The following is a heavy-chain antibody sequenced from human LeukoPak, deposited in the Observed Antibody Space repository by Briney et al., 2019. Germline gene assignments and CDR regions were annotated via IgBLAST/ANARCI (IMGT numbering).Heavy chain of an antibody. V-gene: IGHV3-11*01. CDR1: GFTFSDYY. CDR3: ARKEYSSSWYVIDC. D-gene: IGHD6-13*01. J-gene: IGHJ4*02. Sequence: GGSLRLSCAASGFTFSDYYMSWIRQAPGKGLEWLSYISSSGYTIYYADSVKGRFTISRDNAKNSLYLQMNSLRAEDAAVYYCARKEYSSSWYVIDCWGEGTLVTVSS. CDR2: ISSSGYTI.